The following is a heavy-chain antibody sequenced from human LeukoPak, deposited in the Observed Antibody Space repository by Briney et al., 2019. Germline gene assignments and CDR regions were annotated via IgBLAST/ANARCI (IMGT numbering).Heavy chain of an antibody. V-gene: IGHV4-59*01. Sequence: SETLSLTCTVSGGSISSYYWSWIRQPSGKGLEWIGYIYYSGSTNYNPSLKSRVTISVDTSKNQSSLKLSSVTAADTAVYYCARGSADYDPPDYWGQGTLVTVSS. J-gene: IGHJ4*02. D-gene: IGHD4-17*01. CDR2: IYYSGST. CDR1: GGSISSYY. CDR3: ARGSADYDPPDY.